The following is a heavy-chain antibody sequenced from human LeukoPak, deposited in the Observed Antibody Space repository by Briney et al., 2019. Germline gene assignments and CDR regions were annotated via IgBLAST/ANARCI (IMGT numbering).Heavy chain of an antibody. V-gene: IGHV3-30*03. Sequence: PGGSLRLSCAASGFTFSSYGMHWVRQAPGQGLEWVALISYDGSDKYYTDSVTGRFTISRDNSKSTLFLQMNSLRAEDTAVYYCARRGDCNIGTCYYFGYWGQGTQVTASS. CDR3: ARRGDCNIGTCYYFGY. J-gene: IGHJ4*02. CDR2: ISYDGSDK. CDR1: GFTFSSYG. D-gene: IGHD2/OR15-2a*01.